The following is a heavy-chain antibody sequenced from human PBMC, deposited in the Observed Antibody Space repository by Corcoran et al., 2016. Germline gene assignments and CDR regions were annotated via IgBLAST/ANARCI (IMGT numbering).Heavy chain of an antibody. CDR1: GDSVSSTSAA. D-gene: IGHD6-13*01. J-gene: IGHJ5*02. Sequence: QVQLQQSGPGLVKPSQTLSLTCAISGDSVSSTSAAWNWIRQSPSRGLEWLGRTYYRSKWYNDYAVSVKSRITINPDTSKNQFSLQLNSVTPEDTAVDYWAREEQQWEECGFDPWGQGTRVTGSS. CDR2: TYYRSKWYN. V-gene: IGHV6-1*01. CDR3: AREEQQWEECGFDP.